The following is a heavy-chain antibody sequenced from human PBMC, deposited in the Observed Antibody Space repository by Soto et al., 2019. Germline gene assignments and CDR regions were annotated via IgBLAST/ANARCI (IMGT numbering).Heavy chain of an antibody. D-gene: IGHD2-2*01. CDR1: GFTFSSYG. CDR2: IWYDGSNK. J-gene: IGHJ6*02. CDR3: ARDFAPVVVYYYGMDV. V-gene: IGHV3-33*01. Sequence: GGSLRLSCAAAGFTFSSYGMHWVRQAPGKGLEWVAVIWYDGSNKYYADSVKGRFTISTDNSKNTLYLQMNSLRAEDTAVYYCARDFAPVVVYYYGMDVWGQGTTVTVSS.